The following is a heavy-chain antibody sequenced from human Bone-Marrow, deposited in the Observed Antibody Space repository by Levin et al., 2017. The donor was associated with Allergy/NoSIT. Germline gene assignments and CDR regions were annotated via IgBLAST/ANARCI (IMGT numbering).Heavy chain of an antibody. V-gene: IGHV3-30*18. Sequence: GGSLRLSCAASGYTFSSYGMHWVRQAPGKGLEWVAVLSYDGSNRYYADSVKGRFTISRDNSKNTLYLQMNSLRAADTAVYYCAKDPTYIGSGSQDNGRFLGAREWDCWGQGTLVSASS. J-gene: IGHJ4*02. CDR3: AKDPTYIGSGSQDNGRFLGAREWDC. D-gene: IGHD3-10*01. CDR2: LSYDGSNR. CDR1: GYTFSSYG.